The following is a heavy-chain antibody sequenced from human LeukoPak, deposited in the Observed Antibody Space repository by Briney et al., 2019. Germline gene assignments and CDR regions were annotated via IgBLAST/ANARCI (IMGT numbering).Heavy chain of an antibody. CDR2: IKGDGTIT. J-gene: IGHJ5*02. D-gene: IGHD6-19*01. V-gene: IGHV3-74*01. Sequence: PGGSLRLSCAASGFTFSSYWMHWVRQTPGKGLVWVSRIKGDGTITNYADSVKGRFTISRDNAKNTLYLQMNSLRAEDTAVYYCARPYSSGWYQPWGQGTLVTVSS. CDR3: ARPYSSGWYQP. CDR1: GFTFSSYW.